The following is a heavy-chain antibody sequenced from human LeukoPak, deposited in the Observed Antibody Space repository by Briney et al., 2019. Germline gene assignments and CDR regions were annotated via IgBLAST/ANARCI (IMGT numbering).Heavy chain of an antibody. CDR3: ARYSGSPPAFDY. V-gene: IGHV1-2*02. Sequence: ASVKVSCKASGYTFTSYYMHWVRQAPGQGLEWMGWINPNSGGTNYAQKFQGRVTMTTDTSTSTAYMELRSLRSDDTAVYYCARYSGSPPAFDYWGQGTLVTVSS. D-gene: IGHD1-26*01. J-gene: IGHJ4*02. CDR1: GYTFTSYY. CDR2: INPNSGGT.